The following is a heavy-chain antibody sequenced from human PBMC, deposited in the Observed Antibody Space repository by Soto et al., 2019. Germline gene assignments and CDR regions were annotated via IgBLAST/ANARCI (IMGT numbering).Heavy chain of an antibody. D-gene: IGHD2-15*01. Sequence: QVQLVESGGGVVQPGRSLRLSCAASGFTFSSYAMHWVRQAPGKGLEWVAVISYDGSNKYYADSVKGRFTISRDNSKNTLYLQMNSLRAEDTAVYYCARVTPCSGGSCYVGYWGQGTLVTVSS. J-gene: IGHJ4*02. V-gene: IGHV3-30-3*01. CDR2: ISYDGSNK. CDR3: ARVTPCSGGSCYVGY. CDR1: GFTFSSYA.